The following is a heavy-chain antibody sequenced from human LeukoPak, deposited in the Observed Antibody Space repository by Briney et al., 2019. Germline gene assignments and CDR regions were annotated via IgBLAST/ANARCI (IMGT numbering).Heavy chain of an antibody. J-gene: IGHJ6*03. CDR3: ARGPGYYYYMDA. CDR1: GFTFSSYW. Sequence: GGSLRLSCAASGFTFSSYWMHWVRQAPGKGLVWVSRINTDGSSTSYADSVKDRFTISRDNAKNTLYLQMNSLRAEDTAVYYCARGPGYYYYMDAWGKGTTVTVSS. V-gene: IGHV3-74*01. CDR2: INTDGSST.